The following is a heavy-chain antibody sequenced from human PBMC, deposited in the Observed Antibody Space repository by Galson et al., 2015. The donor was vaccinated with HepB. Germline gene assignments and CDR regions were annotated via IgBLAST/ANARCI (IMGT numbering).Heavy chain of an antibody. CDR3: ARDYYDSSGYDPPEYYFDY. Sequence: SVKVSCKASGYTFTSYGISWVRRAPGQGLEWMGWISAYNGNTNYAQKLQGRVTMTTDTSTSTAYMELRSLRSDDTAVYYCARDYYDSSGYDPPEYYFDYWGQGTLVTVSS. J-gene: IGHJ4*02. D-gene: IGHD3-22*01. CDR2: ISAYNGNT. V-gene: IGHV1-18*04. CDR1: GYTFTSYG.